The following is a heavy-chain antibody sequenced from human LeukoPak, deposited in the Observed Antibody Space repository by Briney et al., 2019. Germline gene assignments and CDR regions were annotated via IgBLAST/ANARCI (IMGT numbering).Heavy chain of an antibody. CDR2: IYSNGNT. V-gene: IGHV4-4*08. D-gene: IGHD3-3*01. CDR1: GGSISGYY. J-gene: IGHJ2*01. CDR3: ARDGVDDWYFDL. Sequence: SSETLSLTCTVSGGSISGYYWSWVRQPPGKGLEWIGYIYSNGNTNYNPSLMSRVTISVDMSKNEFSLKLSSVTAADTAVYYCARDGVDDWYFDLWGRGTLVTVSS.